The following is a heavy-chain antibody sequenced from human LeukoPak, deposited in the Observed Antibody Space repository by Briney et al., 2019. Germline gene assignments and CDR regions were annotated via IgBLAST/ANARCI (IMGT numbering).Heavy chain of an antibody. D-gene: IGHD7-27*01. CDR1: GFTVSSNY. V-gene: IGHV3-15*04. J-gene: IGHJ4*02. CDR2: IGTMTHGGTT. Sequence: GGSLRLSCAASGFTVSSNYMSWVRQAPGKGLEWVGRIGTMTHGGTTDYAAPVKGRFTISRDDSKNTLYLQMNSLKTEDTAVYYCTTEFWGSYNYWGQGTLVTVSS. CDR3: TTEFWGSYNY.